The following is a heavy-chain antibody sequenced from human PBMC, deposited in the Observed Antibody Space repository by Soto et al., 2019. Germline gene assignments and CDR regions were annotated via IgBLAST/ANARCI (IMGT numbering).Heavy chain of an antibody. D-gene: IGHD3-10*01. Sequence: EVQLLESGVGLVQPGGALRLSCAVSGFTFSSFWMHRVRQAPGEGLVWVSRINTDGSSTSYADSVMGRCTISSDNATNTLYLQMNSLRVDDTPMYYCAKRGVDTFGLSYWGQGTLVTVSS. J-gene: IGHJ4*02. CDR1: GFTFSSFW. CDR2: INTDGSST. V-gene: IGHV3-74*01. CDR3: AKRGVDTFGLSY.